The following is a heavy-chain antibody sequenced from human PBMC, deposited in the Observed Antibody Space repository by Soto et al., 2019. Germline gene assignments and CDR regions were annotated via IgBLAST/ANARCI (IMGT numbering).Heavy chain of an antibody. CDR2: IYATGST. CDR1: GFTVSSNY. CDR3: ARENESSGLALDY. Sequence: GGSLRLSCAASGFTVSSNYMSWVRQAPGKGLEWVSVIYATGSTYYADSVKGRFAISRDSSKNTLYLQMNSLRAEDTAVYYCARENESSGLALDYRGQGTQVTVPS. J-gene: IGHJ4*02. D-gene: IGHD3-22*01. V-gene: IGHV3-66*01.